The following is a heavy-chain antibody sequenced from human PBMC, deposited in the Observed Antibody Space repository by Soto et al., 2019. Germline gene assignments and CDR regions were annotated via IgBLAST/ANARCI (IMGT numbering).Heavy chain of an antibody. CDR1: GYNFAGYW. CDR2: IYPSDSDT. Sequence: RESLKISCKGSGYNFAGYWIAWVRQMPGKGLELMGIIYPSDSDTRYRPSFQGQVTISADKSISSAYLQWSSLRASDTAMYYCARGGVSTRTFDYWGQGTPVTVSS. V-gene: IGHV5-51*01. J-gene: IGHJ4*02. D-gene: IGHD3-3*01. CDR3: ARGGVSTRTFDY.